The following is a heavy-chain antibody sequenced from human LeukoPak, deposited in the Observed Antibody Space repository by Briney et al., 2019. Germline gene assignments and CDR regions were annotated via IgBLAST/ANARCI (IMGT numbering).Heavy chain of an antibody. CDR3: ARELRWYYYYYYMDV. V-gene: IGHV4-39*07. CDR1: GGSISSSSYY. D-gene: IGHD4-23*01. J-gene: IGHJ6*03. Sequence: PSETLSLTCTVSGGSISSSSYYGGWIRQPPGKGLEWIGSIYYSGSTYYNPSLKSRVTISVDTSKNQFSLKLSSVTAADTAVYYCARELRWYYYYYYMDVWGKGTTVTVSS. CDR2: IYYSGST.